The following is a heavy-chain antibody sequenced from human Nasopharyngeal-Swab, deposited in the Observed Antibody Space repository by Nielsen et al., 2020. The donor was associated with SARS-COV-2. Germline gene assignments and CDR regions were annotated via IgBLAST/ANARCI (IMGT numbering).Heavy chain of an antibody. V-gene: IGHV4-4*07. D-gene: IGHD3-22*01. CDR2: IYTSGST. J-gene: IGHJ4*02. CDR1: GSSISSGYY. CDR3: ARVDNYYDSSGYRQYYFDY. Sequence: SETLSLTCAVSGSSISSGYYWGWIRQPAGKGLEWSGRIYTSGSTNYNPSLKSRVTMSVDTSKNQFSLKLSSVTAADTAVYYCARVDNYYDSSGYRQYYFDYWGQGTLVTVSS.